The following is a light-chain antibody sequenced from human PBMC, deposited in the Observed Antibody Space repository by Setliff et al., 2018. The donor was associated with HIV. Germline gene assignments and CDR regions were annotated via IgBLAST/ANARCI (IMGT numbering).Light chain of an antibody. V-gene: IGLV2-23*02. J-gene: IGLJ1*01. CDR2: DVS. CDR1: PSDVGGFTL. CDR3: CSYVTGSTYV. Sequence: QSALSQPASVSGSPGQSITISCTGTPSDVGGFTLVSWYQKYPDRVPKLIIYDVSKRPSRVSDRFSGSKSGNTASLTISGLQAEDEADYFCCSYVTGSTYVFGTGTKVTVL.